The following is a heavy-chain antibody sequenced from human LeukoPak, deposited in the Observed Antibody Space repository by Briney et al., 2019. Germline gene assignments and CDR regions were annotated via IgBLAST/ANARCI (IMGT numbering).Heavy chain of an antibody. CDR3: AREFAEPLGYCSGGSCPRYFDL. CDR1: GGSISSGGYY. Sequence: SQTLSLTCTVSGGSISSGGYYWSWIRQHPGKGLEWIGYIYYSGSTSYNPSLKSRVTISVDTSKNQFSLKLSSVTAAGTAVYYCAREFAEPLGYCSGGSCPRYFDLWGRGTLVTVSS. V-gene: IGHV4-31*03. D-gene: IGHD2-15*01. CDR2: IYYSGST. J-gene: IGHJ2*01.